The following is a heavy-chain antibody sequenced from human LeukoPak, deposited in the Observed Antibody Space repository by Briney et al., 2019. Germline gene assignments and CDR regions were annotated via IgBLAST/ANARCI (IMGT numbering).Heavy chain of an antibody. CDR3: ARGGGGHGMDV. J-gene: IGHJ6*02. CDR1: GYTFSTYY. CDR2: INPSGDYT. Sequence: VASVKVSCKASGYTFSTYYMHWVRQAPGQGLEWMGIINPSGDYTTYAQKFQGRVTMTRDTSTSTVYMELSSLRSEDTAMYHCARGGGGHGMDVWGQGTTVTVSS. V-gene: IGHV1-46*01. D-gene: IGHD2-15*01.